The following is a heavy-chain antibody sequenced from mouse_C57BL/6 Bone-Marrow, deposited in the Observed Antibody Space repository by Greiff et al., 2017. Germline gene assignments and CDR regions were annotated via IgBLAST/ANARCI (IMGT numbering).Heavy chain of an antibody. D-gene: IGHD2-2*01. J-gene: IGHJ2*01. CDR3: AREGRTMVTTFEN. Sequence: VQLQQSGAELVRPGASVKLSCKASGYTFTDYYINWVKQRPGQGLEWIARIYPGSGNTYYNEKFKGKATLTAEKSSSTAYMQLSSLTSEDSAVYFCAREGRTMVTTFENWGQGTTLTVSS. CDR2: IYPGSGNT. CDR1: GYTFTDYY. V-gene: IGHV1-76*01.